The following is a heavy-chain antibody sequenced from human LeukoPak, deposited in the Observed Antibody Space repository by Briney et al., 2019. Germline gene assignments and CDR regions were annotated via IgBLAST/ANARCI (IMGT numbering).Heavy chain of an antibody. CDR2: IHYSGTT. CDR1: GDSITGFY. CDR3: ARGSYDYVWGSYWFDP. V-gene: IGHV4-59*01. D-gene: IGHD3-16*01. J-gene: IGHJ5*02. Sequence: SETLSLTCTVSGDSITGFYWNWIRQPPGKGLEWIGYIHYSGTTNYNPSLKSRVSISVDTSKNQFSLKLSSVTAADTAVYYCARGSYDYVWGSYWFDPWGQGTLVTVSS.